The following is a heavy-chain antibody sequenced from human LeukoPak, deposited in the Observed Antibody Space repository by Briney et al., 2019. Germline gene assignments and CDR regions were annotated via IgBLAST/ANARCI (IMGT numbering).Heavy chain of an antibody. D-gene: IGHD1-26*01. CDR2: IFHDGSNK. CDR3: AKAPPTRKPAGAWEPIFDY. J-gene: IGHJ4*02. CDR1: GFTFSSYG. Sequence: GASLRLSCAASGFTFSSYGMHWVRQAPGKGLEWVAVIFHDGSNKYYADSVDGRFTISRDNSKNTLYLQMNSLRAEDTAVYYCAKAPPTRKPAGAWEPIFDYWGQGTLVTASS. V-gene: IGHV3-30*18.